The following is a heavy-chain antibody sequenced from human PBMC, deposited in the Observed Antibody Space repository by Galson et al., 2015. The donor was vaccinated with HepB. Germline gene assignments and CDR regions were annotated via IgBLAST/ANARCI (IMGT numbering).Heavy chain of an antibody. V-gene: IGHV3-33*08. D-gene: IGHD3/OR15-3a*01. J-gene: IGHJ3*02. CDR1: GFTFSSYG. CDR3: ARGGLAGDAFDI. CDR2: IWYDGSNE. Sequence: SLRLSCAASGFTFSSYGMHWVRQAPGKGLEWVAVIWYDGSNEYYADSVKGRFTISRDNSKNTLYLQMNSLRAEDTAVYYCARGGLAGDAFDIWGQGTMVTVSS.